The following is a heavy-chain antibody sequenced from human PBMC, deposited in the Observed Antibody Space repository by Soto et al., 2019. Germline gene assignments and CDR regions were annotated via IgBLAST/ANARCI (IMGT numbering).Heavy chain of an antibody. V-gene: IGHV3-74*01. CDR1: GFTFSSYY. Sequence: PGGSLRLSCAASGFTFSSYYMHWVRQAPGRGLVWVSRISSDGSSTSYADSVKGRFTISRDNAKNTLYLQMNSLRAEDTAVYYCTGQSWKGPDYWGQGTLVTVSS. CDR3: TGQSWKGPDY. J-gene: IGHJ4*02. D-gene: IGHD1-1*01. CDR2: ISSDGSST.